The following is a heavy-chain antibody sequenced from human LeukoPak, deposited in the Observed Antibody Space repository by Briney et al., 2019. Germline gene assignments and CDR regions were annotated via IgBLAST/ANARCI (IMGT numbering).Heavy chain of an antibody. Sequence: GGSLRLSCAASGFTFSSYAMHWVRQAPGKGLEWVAVISYDGSNKYYADSVKGRFTISRDNSKNTLYLQMNSLRAEDTAVYYCAREALGGGDFDYWGQGTLVTVSS. J-gene: IGHJ4*02. CDR2: ISYDGSNK. CDR3: AREALGGGDFDY. V-gene: IGHV3-30*04. CDR1: GFTFSSYA. D-gene: IGHD3-10*01.